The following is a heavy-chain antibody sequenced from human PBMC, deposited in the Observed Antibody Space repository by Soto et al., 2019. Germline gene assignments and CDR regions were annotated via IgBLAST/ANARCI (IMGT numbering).Heavy chain of an antibody. D-gene: IGHD2-8*01. V-gene: IGHV4-30-4*01. CDR2: IYNGGRT. J-gene: IGHJ4*02. Sequence: SSETLSLTCTVSGDSISSDGYHWGWIRQSPGKGLEWIGYIYNGGRTFYRPSLESRINMSLDATKNSYSLRLTSVTVADTAVYYCARAPVGMDSINFFDHWGQGILVTVSS. CDR1: GDSISSDGYH. CDR3: ARAPVGMDSINFFDH.